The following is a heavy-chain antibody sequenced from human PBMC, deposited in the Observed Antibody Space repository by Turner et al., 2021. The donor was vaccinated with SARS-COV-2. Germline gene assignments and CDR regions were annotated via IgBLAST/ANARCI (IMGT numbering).Heavy chain of an antibody. CDR1: GFTFSSYA. Sequence: QVQLVESGGGVVQPGRSLRLSCAASGFTFSSYAMHWVRQAPGKGLEWVAVISYDGGNKYYADSVKGRFTISRDNSKNTLYLQMNSLRTEDTAVYYCARDPVVVVAATYFYYGMDVWGQGTTVTVSS. CDR2: ISYDGGNK. J-gene: IGHJ6*02. V-gene: IGHV3-30*04. D-gene: IGHD2-15*01. CDR3: ARDPVVVVAATYFYYGMDV.